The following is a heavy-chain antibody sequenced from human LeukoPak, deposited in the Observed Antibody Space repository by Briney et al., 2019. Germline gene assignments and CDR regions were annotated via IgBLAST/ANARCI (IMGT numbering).Heavy chain of an antibody. CDR2: INHSGST. V-gene: IGHV4-34*01. CDR3: ARAFSSAWYMNWFDP. Sequence: SETLSLTCAVYGGSFSGYYWSWIRQPPGKGLEWIGEINHSGSTNYNPSLKSRVTISVDTSKNQFSLKLSSVTAADTAVYYCARAFSSAWYMNWFDPWGQGTLVTVSS. J-gene: IGHJ5*02. CDR1: GGSFSGYY. D-gene: IGHD6-19*01.